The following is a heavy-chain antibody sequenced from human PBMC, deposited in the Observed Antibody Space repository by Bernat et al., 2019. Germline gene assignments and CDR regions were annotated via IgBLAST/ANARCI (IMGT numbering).Heavy chain of an antibody. V-gene: IGHV4-30-4*01. CDR1: GGSISSGDYY. D-gene: IGHD3-16*01. Sequence: QVQLQESGPGLVKSSQTLSLTCSVSGGSISSGDYYWSWIRQPPGKGLEWIGFIYYSGTTYDNPSLKSRLTISVDTSRNQFSLKLSSVTAADTAVYYCATVSYAYRGMDVWGQGTTVTVSS. CDR3: ATVSYAYRGMDV. J-gene: IGHJ6*02. CDR2: IYYSGTT.